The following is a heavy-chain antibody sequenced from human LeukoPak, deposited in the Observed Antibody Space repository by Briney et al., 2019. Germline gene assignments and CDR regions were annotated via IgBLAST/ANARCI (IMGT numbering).Heavy chain of an antibody. Sequence: AGGSLRLSCAVSGFTFSTYAMSWVRQAPGKGLEWVSAISGSGGSTYYADSVKGRFTISRDNSKNTLYLQMNSLRAEDTAVYYCAKLGDSIGYYQPFDYWGQGTLVTVSS. CDR1: GFTFSTYA. D-gene: IGHD3-22*01. CDR3: AKLGDSIGYYQPFDY. CDR2: ISGSGGST. J-gene: IGHJ4*02. V-gene: IGHV3-23*01.